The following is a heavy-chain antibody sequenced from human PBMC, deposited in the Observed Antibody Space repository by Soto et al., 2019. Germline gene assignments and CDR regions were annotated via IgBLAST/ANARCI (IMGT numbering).Heavy chain of an antibody. CDR1: GFTFSSYA. J-gene: IGHJ5*02. Sequence: GGSLRLSCAASGFTFSSYAMSWVRQAPGKGLEWVSAISGSGGSTYYADSVKGRFTISRDNSKNTLYLQMNSLRAEDTAVYYCANEPSLRRITMVRGWGNWFDPWGQGTLVTVSS. CDR2: ISGSGGST. V-gene: IGHV3-23*01. D-gene: IGHD3-10*01. CDR3: ANEPSLRRITMVRGWGNWFDP.